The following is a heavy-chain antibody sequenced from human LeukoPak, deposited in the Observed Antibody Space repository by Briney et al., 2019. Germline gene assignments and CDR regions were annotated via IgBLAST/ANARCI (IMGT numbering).Heavy chain of an antibody. Sequence: GGFLRLSCAASGFNFRTNWMSWVRQAPGKGLEWVANIKQGDSERYYVDSVKGRFTISRDNAKNSLYLQMSSLRAEDTAVYYCARDRSSWYLFFDYWGQGTLVTVSS. V-gene: IGHV3-7*01. CDR3: ARDRSSWYLFFDY. J-gene: IGHJ4*02. CDR1: GFNFRTNW. CDR2: IKQGDSER. D-gene: IGHD6-13*01.